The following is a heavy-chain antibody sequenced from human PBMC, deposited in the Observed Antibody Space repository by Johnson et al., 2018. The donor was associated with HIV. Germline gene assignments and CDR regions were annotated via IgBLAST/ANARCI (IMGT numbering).Heavy chain of an antibody. Sequence: QVQLVESGGGLVKPGGSLRLSCAASGFAFSDYYMSWIRQAPGRGLEWVSYITSSGSTKYYAVSVKGRFTISRDNAKNSLYLQMNSLRAEDTALYYCARDRGAIAAAVNDAFDIWGQGTMVTVSS. CDR1: GFAFSDYY. D-gene: IGHD6-13*01. V-gene: IGHV3-11*01. CDR2: ITSSGSTK. CDR3: ARDRGAIAAAVNDAFDI. J-gene: IGHJ3*02.